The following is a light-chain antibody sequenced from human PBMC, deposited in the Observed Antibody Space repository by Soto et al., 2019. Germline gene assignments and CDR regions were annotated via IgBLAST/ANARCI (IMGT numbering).Light chain of an antibody. CDR2: GNS. CDR3: QSFDSSRFYV. J-gene: IGLJ1*01. CDR1: SSNIGTGYD. Sequence: QSVLRHPPSVSGAPGQRVTISCTGSSSNIGTGYDVHWYQQLPGTAPKLLIYGNSNRPSGVPDRFSGSKSGTSASLAITGLQAEDEADYYCQSFDSSRFYVFGTGTKVTVL. V-gene: IGLV1-40*01.